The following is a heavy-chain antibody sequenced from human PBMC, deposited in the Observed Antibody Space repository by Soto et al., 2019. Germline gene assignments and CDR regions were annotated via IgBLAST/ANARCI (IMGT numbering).Heavy chain of an antibody. CDR3: ARDPSSSGWNVQKFEY. V-gene: IGHV3-30-3*01. J-gene: IGHJ4*02. CDR1: GFTFSSYA. CDR2: TSSDGTNK. Sequence: GGSLRLSCAGSGFTFSSYAVHWVRQAPGKGLEWVAVTSSDGTNKQYADSVQGRFIISRDNSENTVYLQMNSLRSEDTAVYSCARDPSSSGWNVQKFEYWGQGTLVTVPS. D-gene: IGHD6-19*01.